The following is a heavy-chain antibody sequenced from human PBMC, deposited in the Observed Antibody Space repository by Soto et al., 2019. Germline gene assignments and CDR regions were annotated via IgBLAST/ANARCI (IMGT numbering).Heavy chain of an antibody. CDR1: GYTFANDY. J-gene: IGHJ4*02. CDR3: SRDTRSISGVAQTPFDV. V-gene: IGHV1-46*01. Sequence: QVQLVQSGAEVKEPGASVKVSCKASGYTFANDYIHWVRQVPGQGLEWMGRIKPSGGATLYAQKFQGRVTMTRDTSTNTLYIDLSSLRSDDTAMYYCSRDTRSISGVAQTPFDVWGQGTLVSVSS. CDR2: IKPSGGAT. D-gene: IGHD3-3*01.